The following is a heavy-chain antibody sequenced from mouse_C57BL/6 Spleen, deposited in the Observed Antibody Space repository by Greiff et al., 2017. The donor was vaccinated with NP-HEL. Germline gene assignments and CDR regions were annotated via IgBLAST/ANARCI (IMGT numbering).Heavy chain of an antibody. J-gene: IGHJ3*01. D-gene: IGHD1-1*01. CDR2: INYDGSST. Sequence: EVMLVESEGGLVQPGSSMKLSCTASGFTFSDYYMAWVRQVPEKGLEWVANINYDGSSTYYLDSLKSRFIISRDNAKNILYLQMSSLKSEDTATYYCARGAHYGSSSWFAYWGQGTLVTVSA. CDR3: ARGAHYGSSSWFAY. CDR1: GFTFSDYY. V-gene: IGHV5-16*01.